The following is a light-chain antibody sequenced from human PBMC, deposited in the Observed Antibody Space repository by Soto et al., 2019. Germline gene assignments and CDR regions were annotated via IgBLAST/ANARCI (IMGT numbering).Light chain of an antibody. CDR3: QHRSNWPHT. J-gene: IGKJ3*01. V-gene: IGKV3-11*01. CDR2: DAS. Sequence: EIRLTQSSGTLSLSPGERATLHCRASRSVSNYLAWFQQKPGQAPRLLIYDASNRATGIPARFSGSGSGTDFPLTISSLEPEDFAVYYCQHRSNWPHTFGPGTKVDIK. CDR1: RSVSNY.